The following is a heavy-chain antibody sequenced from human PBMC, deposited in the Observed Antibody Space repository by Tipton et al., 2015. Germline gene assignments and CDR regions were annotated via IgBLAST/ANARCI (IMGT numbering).Heavy chain of an antibody. CDR1: GFTFINYA. CDR2: INDSGKS. Sequence: LRLSCAASGFTFINYAMSWIRQSPGKGLEWIGEINDSGKSNYNPSLKSRVTISVDTSKSQFFLKLTSVIAADTAVYFCARGRGWRVFDYWGQGTLVTVSS. D-gene: IGHD3-10*01. CDR3: ARGRGWRVFDY. J-gene: IGHJ4*02. V-gene: IGHV4-34*01.